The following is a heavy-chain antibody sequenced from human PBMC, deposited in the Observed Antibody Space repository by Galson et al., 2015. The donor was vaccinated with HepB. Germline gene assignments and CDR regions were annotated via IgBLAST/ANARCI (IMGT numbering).Heavy chain of an antibody. D-gene: IGHD3-10*01. V-gene: IGHV1-46*01. CDR2: INPSGGST. J-gene: IGHJ5*02. Sequence: SVKVSCKASGYTFTSYYMHWVRQAPGQGLEWMGIINPSGGSTSYAQKFQGRVTMTRDTSTSTVYMELSSLRSEDTAVYYCARGRRYGSGSYYNGGWFDPWGQGTLVTVSS. CDR1: GYTFTSYY. CDR3: ARGRRYGSGSYYNGGWFDP.